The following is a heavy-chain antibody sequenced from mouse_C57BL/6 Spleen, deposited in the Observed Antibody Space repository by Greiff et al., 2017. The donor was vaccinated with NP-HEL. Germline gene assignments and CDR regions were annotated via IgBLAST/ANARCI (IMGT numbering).Heavy chain of an antibody. J-gene: IGHJ2*01. CDR3: AANFDY. CDR1: GFTFSSYG. CDR2: ISSGGSYT. V-gene: IGHV5-6*01. Sequence: EVQVVESGGDLVKPGGSLKLSCAASGFTFSSYGMSWVRQTPDKRLEWVATISSGGSYTYYPDSVKGRFTISRDNAKNTLCLQMSSLKSEDTAMDYCAANFDYWGQGTTLTVSS.